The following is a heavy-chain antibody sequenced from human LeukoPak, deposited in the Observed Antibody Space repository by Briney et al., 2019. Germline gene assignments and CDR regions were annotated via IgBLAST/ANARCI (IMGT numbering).Heavy chain of an antibody. CDR1: DYSISSGYY. V-gene: IGHV4-38-2*02. CDR2: IYHSGST. J-gene: IGHJ4*02. CDR3: ARDGVGGGPGPAYFDY. Sequence: PSETLSLTCTVSDYSISSGYYWGWIRQPPGKGLEWIGSIYHSGSTYYNPSLKSRVTISVDTSKNQFSLKLRSVTAADTAVYYCARDGVGGGPGPAYFDYWGQGTLVTVSS. D-gene: IGHD3-16*01.